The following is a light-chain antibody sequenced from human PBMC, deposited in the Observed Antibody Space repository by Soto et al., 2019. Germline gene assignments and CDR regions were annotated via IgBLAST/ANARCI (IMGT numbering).Light chain of an antibody. CDR1: QSLSSSQ. V-gene: IGKV3-20*01. J-gene: IGKJ5*01. CDR3: QFYGSSLIT. Sequence: IVLTLSPGTLSLSPGERATLSCSASQSLSSSQLAWYQQKPGQAPRLLIHDASSRATGTPDRFSGSGSGTDFTLTISRLEPEDSAVYYCQFYGSSLITFGQGTRLEIK. CDR2: DAS.